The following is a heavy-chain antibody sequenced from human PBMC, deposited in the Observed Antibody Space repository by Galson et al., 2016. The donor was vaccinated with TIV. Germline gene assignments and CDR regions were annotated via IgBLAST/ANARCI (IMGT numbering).Heavy chain of an antibody. CDR1: GYRFTTYW. CDR2: IYPAHSET. J-gene: IGHJ4*02. CDR3: ASGQYIEN. Sequence: QSGAEVKKPGESLKISCKDSGYRFTTYWIAWVRQMPGKGLEWMGLIYPAHSETRYGPSFQGQVTISADKSISTAYLQWSNLKTSDTAIYYCASGQYIENWGQGTLVTVSS. V-gene: IGHV5-51*03.